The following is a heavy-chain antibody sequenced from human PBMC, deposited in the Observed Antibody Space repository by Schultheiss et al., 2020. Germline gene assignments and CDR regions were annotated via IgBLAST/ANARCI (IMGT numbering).Heavy chain of an antibody. CDR1: GFTFSSYS. J-gene: IGHJ4*02. CDR2: ISGSGGST. V-gene: IGHV3-21*01. D-gene: IGHD1-26*01. CDR3: ARDGDSGSHRYYFDY. Sequence: GGSLRLSCAASGFTFSSYSMNWVRQAPGKGLEWVSAISGSGGSTYYADSVKGRFTISRDNAKNSLYLQMNSLRAEDTAVYYCARDGDSGSHRYYFDYWGQGSLGNVYS.